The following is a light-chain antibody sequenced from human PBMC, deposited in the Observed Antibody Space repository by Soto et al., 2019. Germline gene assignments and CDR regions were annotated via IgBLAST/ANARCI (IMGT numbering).Light chain of an antibody. Sequence: EKVMTQSPAPLSVSPVERATVPCRASQSVSSNLAWYQQKPGQAPRLLIYGASTRATGIPARFSGSGYGSEFTLTISSLQSEDFAVYYCQQYHKWPLTFGGGTKVDIK. CDR1: QSVSSN. CDR2: GAS. J-gene: IGKJ4*01. V-gene: IGKV3-15*01. CDR3: QQYHKWPLT.